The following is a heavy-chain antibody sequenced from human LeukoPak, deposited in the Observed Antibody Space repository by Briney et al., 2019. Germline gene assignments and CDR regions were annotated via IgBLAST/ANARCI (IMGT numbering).Heavy chain of an antibody. J-gene: IGHJ5*02. CDR3: ASHFYDSGRHLPGGGVNWFDP. CDR1: GGSISTYY. V-gene: IGHV4-59*01. Sequence: PSETLSLTCTVSGGSISTYYWSWIRQPPGKGLDWIGYIYYSGSTNYNPSLKSRVTMSLDTPKNQFALKLSSVTAADTAVYYCASHFYDSGRHLPGGGVNWFDPWGQGTLVTVSS. D-gene: IGHD3-10*01. CDR2: IYYSGST.